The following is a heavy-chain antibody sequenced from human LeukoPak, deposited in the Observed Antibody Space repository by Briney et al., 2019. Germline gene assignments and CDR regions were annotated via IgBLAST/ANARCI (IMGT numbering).Heavy chain of an antibody. J-gene: IGHJ4*02. CDR2: ISSSSSYI. CDR3: ARDWVGYCSSTSCRFGY. V-gene: IGHV3-21*01. CDR1: GFTFSSYS. D-gene: IGHD2-2*01. Sequence: GGSLRLSCAASGFTFSSYSMNWVRQAPGKGLEWVSSISSSSSYIYYADSVKGRFTISRDNAKNSLYLQMNSLRAEDTAVYYCARDWVGYCSSTSCRFGYWGQGTLVTVSS.